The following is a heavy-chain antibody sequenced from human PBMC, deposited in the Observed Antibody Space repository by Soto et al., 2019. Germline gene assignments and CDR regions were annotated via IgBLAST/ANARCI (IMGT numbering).Heavy chain of an antibody. Sequence: SETLSLTCTVSGGSISSYYWSWIRQPPGKGLEWIGYIYYSGSTNYNPSLKSRVTISVDTSKNQFSLKLSSVTAADTAVYYCARDSIIDKPTGEGFYYYYYMDVWGKGTTVTISS. J-gene: IGHJ6*03. CDR2: IYYSGST. D-gene: IGHD7-27*01. CDR3: ARDSIIDKPTGEGFYYYYYMDV. CDR1: GGSISSYY. V-gene: IGHV4-59*01.